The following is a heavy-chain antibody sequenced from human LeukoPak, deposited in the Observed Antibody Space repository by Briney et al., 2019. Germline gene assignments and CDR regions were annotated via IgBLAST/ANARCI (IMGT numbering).Heavy chain of an antibody. D-gene: IGHD3-22*01. CDR1: GFTFSSYG. CDR3: AKVGQHAVAESSGYDDAFDI. J-gene: IGHJ3*02. CDR2: IRYDGSNR. V-gene: IGHV3-30*02. Sequence: PGGSLRLSCAASGFTFSSYGMHWVRQAPGKGLEWVAFIRYDGSNRYYADSVKGRFTISRDNSKNTLYLQMNSLRAEDTAVYYCAKVGQHAVAESSGYDDAFDIWGQGTMVTVSS.